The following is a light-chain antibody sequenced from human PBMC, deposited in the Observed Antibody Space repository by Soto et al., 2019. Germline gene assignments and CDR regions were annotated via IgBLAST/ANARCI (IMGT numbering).Light chain of an antibody. J-gene: IGKJ1*01. V-gene: IGKV1-5*03. CDR2: MAS. Sequence: DIQMTQSPSTLSAYVGDRVTITCRASQSISVWLAWYQQKPGEAPKVLIYMASSLESGVPSRFSGSGSGTEFTLTISSLQPDDFATYYCQQYNSYSTWTFGQGTKVDIK. CDR1: QSISVW. CDR3: QQYNSYSTWT.